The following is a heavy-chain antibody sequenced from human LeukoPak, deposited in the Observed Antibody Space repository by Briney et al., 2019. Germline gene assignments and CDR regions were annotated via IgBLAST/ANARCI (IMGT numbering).Heavy chain of an antibody. CDR2: IRYDGSNK. CDR1: GFTFSSYG. J-gene: IGHJ4*02. D-gene: IGHD6-13*01. CDR3: AKTAAAGTIFDY. V-gene: IGHV3-30*02. Sequence: GGSLRLPCAASGFTFSSYGMHWVRQAPGKGLEWVAFIRYDGSNKYYADSVKGRFTISRDNSKNTLYLQMNSLRAEDTAVYYCAKTAAAGTIFDYWGQGTLVTVSS.